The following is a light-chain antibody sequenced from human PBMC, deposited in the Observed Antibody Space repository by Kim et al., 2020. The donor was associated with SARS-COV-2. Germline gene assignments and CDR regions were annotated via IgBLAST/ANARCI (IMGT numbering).Light chain of an antibody. CDR3: QQYINWRT. CDR2: GAS. V-gene: IGKV3-15*01. J-gene: IGKJ1*01. Sequence: SVAPGERAPRPCRASQSVSTSLAWYQQRPGQAPRLLIYGASTRATGIPARFSGSGSGTEFTLTISSLQSEDFAVYYCQQYINWRTFGQGTKVDIK. CDR1: QSVSTS.